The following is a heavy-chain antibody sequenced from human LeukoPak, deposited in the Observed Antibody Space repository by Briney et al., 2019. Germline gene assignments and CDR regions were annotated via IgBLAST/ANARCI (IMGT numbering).Heavy chain of an antibody. CDR2: ISYDGSNK. D-gene: IGHD3-10*01. V-gene: IGHV3-30*03. CDR3: AASRFGELWFWFDP. Sequence: PGRSLRLSCAASGFTFSSYGMHWVRQAPGKGLEWVAVISYDGSNKYYADSVKGRFTISRDNSKNTLYLQMNSLRAEDTAVYYCAASRFGELWFWFDPWGQGTLVTVSS. CDR1: GFTFSSYG. J-gene: IGHJ5*02.